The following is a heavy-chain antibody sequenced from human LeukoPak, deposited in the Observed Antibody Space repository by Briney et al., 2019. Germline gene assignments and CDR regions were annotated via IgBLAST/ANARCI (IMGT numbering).Heavy chain of an antibody. D-gene: IGHD6-19*01. J-gene: IGHJ6*03. Sequence: SETLSLTCTVSGGSISSYYWSWIRQPPGKGLEWIGYIYTSGSTNYNPSLKSRVTISVDTSKNQFSLKLSSVTAADTAVYYCATLQALAGSRYYMDVWGKGTTVTVPS. V-gene: IGHV4-4*09. CDR1: GGSISSYY. CDR2: IYTSGST. CDR3: ATLQALAGSRYYMDV.